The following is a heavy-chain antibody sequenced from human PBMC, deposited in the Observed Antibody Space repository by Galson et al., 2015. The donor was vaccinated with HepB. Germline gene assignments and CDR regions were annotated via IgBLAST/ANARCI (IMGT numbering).Heavy chain of an antibody. D-gene: IGHD3-16*02. Sequence: SLRLSCAASGFTFSSYAMHWVRQAPGKGLEWVAVISYDGSNKYYADSVKGRFTISRDNSKNTLYLQMNSLRAEDTAVYYCARDRAGANDYIWGSYRYYYYYMDVWGKGTTVTVSS. CDR1: GFTFSSYA. CDR3: ARDRAGANDYIWGSYRYYYYYMDV. V-gene: IGHV3-30-3*01. J-gene: IGHJ6*03. CDR2: ISYDGSNK.